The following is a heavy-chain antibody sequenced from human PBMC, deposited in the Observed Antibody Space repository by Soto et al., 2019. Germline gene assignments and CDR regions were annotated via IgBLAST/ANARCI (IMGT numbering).Heavy chain of an antibody. CDR2: IYYSGST. D-gene: IGHD3-10*01. CDR1: CGSITRSSYY. J-gene: IGHJ3*02. CDR3: ASFYGSGSFVYDAFDI. Sequence: SATRCLTCPINCGSITRSSYYGGWIRQPPGKGLEWIGSIYYSGSTYYNPSLRSRVTISVDTSKNQFSLKLSSVTAADTAVYYCASFYGSGSFVYDAFDIWGQGTMVT. V-gene: IGHV4-39*01.